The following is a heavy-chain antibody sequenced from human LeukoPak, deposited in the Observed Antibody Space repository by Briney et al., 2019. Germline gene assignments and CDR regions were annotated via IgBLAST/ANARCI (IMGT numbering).Heavy chain of an antibody. V-gene: IGHV1-69*01. Sequence: GASVKVSRKASGGTFSSYAISWVRQAPGQGLEWMGGIIPIFGTANYAQKFQGRVTITADESTSTAYMELSSLRSEDTAVYYCARGPGSGYYYGWVFDYWGQGTLVTVSS. J-gene: IGHJ4*02. CDR2: IIPIFGTA. CDR1: GGTFSSYA. D-gene: IGHD3-22*01. CDR3: ARGPGSGYYYGWVFDY.